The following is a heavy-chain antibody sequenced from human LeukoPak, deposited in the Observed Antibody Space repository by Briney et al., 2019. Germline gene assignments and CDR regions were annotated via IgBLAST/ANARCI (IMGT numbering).Heavy chain of an antibody. CDR1: GGTFSSYA. CDR3: ARETRGFWSGYPETNFDY. V-gene: IGHV1-69*04. Sequence: ASVKVSCKASGGTFSSYAISWVRQAPGQGLEWMGRIIPIFGIANYAQKFQGRVTITADKSTSTAYMELSSLRSEDTAVYYCARETRGFWSGYPETNFDYWGQGTLVTVSS. J-gene: IGHJ4*02. D-gene: IGHD3-3*01. CDR2: IIPIFGIA.